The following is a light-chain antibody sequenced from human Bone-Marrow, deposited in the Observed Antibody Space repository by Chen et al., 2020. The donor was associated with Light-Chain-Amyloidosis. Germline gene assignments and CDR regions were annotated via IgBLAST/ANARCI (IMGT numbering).Light chain of an antibody. V-gene: IGLV6-57*01. CDR2: ADD. Sequence: NFMLTQPHSVSESPGKTVIISCTRSSGSIATNYVQWYQQRPGSSPTTVIYADDQRPSGVPDRFSGSIDRSSNSASLTISGLKTEDEAEYYCQDYQGSSQWVFGGGTKLTVL. CDR3: QDYQGSSQWV. CDR1: SGSIATNY. J-gene: IGLJ3*02.